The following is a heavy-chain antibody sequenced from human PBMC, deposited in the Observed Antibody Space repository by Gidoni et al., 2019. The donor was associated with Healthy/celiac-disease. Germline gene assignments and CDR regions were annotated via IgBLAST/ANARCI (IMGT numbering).Heavy chain of an antibody. D-gene: IGHD4-17*01. Sequence: EVQLVESGGGLVQPGRSLRLSCTASGFTFGDYAMSWFRQAPGKGLEWVGFIRSKAYGGTTEYAASVKGRFTISRDDSKSIAYLQMNSLKTEDTAVYYCTSTVTPIDYFDYWGQGTLVTVSS. CDR3: TSTVTPIDYFDY. V-gene: IGHV3-49*03. J-gene: IGHJ4*02. CDR1: GFTFGDYA. CDR2: IRSKAYGGTT.